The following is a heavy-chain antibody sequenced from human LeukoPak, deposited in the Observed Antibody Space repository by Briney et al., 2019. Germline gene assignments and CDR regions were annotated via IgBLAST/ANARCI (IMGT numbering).Heavy chain of an antibody. V-gene: IGHV4-39*07. CDR1: SGSISTSNYY. CDR3: ARDVRDSSGYYLRAFGY. D-gene: IGHD3-22*01. CDR2: IHYSGST. Sequence: SETLSLTCTVSSGSISTSNYYWGWIRQPPGKGLEWIGGIHYSGSTYYYPSLKSRVTISVDTSKNQFSLKLSSVTAADTAVYYCARDVRDSSGYYLRAFGYWGQGTLVTVPS. J-gene: IGHJ4*02.